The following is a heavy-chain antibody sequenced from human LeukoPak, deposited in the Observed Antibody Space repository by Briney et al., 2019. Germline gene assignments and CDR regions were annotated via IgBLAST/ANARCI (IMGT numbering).Heavy chain of an antibody. V-gene: IGHV5-51*01. J-gene: IGHJ3*01. Sequence: GESLKISCKGSGYSFTSYWIGWVRQMPGKGLEWMGIVYPGNSHTKYGPSFQGQVTISADKSLNTAYMQWSSLEASDTAMYYCARSTIVRGILGSGGAFDVWGQGSMVAVAS. D-gene: IGHD3-10*01. CDR3: ARSTIVRGILGSGGAFDV. CDR1: GYSFTSYW. CDR2: VYPGNSHT.